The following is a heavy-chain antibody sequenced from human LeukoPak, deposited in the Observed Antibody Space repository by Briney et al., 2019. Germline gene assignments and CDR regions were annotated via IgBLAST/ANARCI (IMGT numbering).Heavy chain of an antibody. CDR3: ARHEWGITNAFDI. Sequence: PSETLSLTCTVSGGSFSSSDYYWGWIRQPPGKGLKWIGSSGTTYYNPSLKSRVTISVDTSKKQFSLKLRSVTAADTAVYYCARHEWGITNAFDIWGQGTMVTVSS. D-gene: IGHD1-14*01. V-gene: IGHV4-39*01. CDR1: GGSFSSSDYY. CDR2: SGTT. J-gene: IGHJ3*02.